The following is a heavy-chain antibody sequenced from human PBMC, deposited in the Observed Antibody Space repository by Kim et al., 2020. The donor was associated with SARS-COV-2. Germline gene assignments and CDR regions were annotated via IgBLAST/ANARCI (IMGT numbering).Heavy chain of an antibody. V-gene: IGHV3-23*01. CDR2: LSGSGGSGA. CDR3: AKGRIFSWFDP. D-gene: IGHD2-15*01. J-gene: IGHJ5*02. Sequence: GGSLRLSCAASGFTFNISAMSWVRQAPGKGLEWVSTLSGSGGSGAYYADSVKGRFAISRDNSKKTLFLQMNSLRAEDTAVYYCAKGRIFSWFDPWGQGTLVTVSS. CDR1: GFTFNISA.